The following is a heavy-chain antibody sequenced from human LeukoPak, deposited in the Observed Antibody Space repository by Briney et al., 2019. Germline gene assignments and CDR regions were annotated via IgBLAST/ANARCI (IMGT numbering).Heavy chain of an antibody. CDR1: GFTFTSHV. Sequence: PGGSLRLSCSASGFTFTSHVMHWVHQAPGKGLQDVSGISMNVQTTYYAGSVKGRFTISRDSSKNTVYLQMNSLTAEDTAVYYCVREGLERRTNFDYWGQGTLVSVSS. CDR2: ISMNVQTT. CDR3: VREGLERRTNFDY. J-gene: IGHJ4*02. V-gene: IGHV3-64D*06. D-gene: IGHD1-1*01.